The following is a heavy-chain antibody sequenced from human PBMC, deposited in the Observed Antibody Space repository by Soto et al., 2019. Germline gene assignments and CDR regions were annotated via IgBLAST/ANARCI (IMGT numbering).Heavy chain of an antibody. CDR2: ISGSGAGL. D-gene: IGHD6-19*01. Sequence: SLILSCAASGFTFSRYAMSCVRQAPGKGLQWVSAISGSGAGLYYADSVKGRFTTSRDKSKNTLYLQMSSLRAEDTAVDYCAKDLQWLAPFHFDYWGQGTLVTVSS. CDR3: AKDLQWLAPFHFDY. V-gene: IGHV3-23*01. J-gene: IGHJ4*02. CDR1: GFTFSRYA.